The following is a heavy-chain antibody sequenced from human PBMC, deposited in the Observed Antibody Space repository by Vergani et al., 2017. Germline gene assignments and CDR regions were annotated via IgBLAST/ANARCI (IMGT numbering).Heavy chain of an antibody. D-gene: IGHD2-15*01. Sequence: QVQLVQSGSEVKKPGSSVKVSCKASGGTFSSYALNWVRQAPGQGLEWMGSIIPSLATTIYAQKFQGRVTITADESTSTAYMELSSLKSEDTAVFYCARATCSGGSCYRGFGYWGQGSLITVSS. CDR3: ARATCSGGSCYRGFGY. V-gene: IGHV1-69*11. CDR2: IIPSLATT. J-gene: IGHJ4*02. CDR1: GGTFSSYA.